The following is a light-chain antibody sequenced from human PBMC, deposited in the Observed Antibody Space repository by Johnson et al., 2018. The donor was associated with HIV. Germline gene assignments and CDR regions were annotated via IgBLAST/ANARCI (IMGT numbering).Light chain of an antibody. Sequence: QSVLTQPPSVSAAPGQKVTISCSGSYSNIGNNYVSWYQQVPGTAPKLLIYDNDKRPSGIPDRFSASKSGTSATLGITGLQTGDEAAYYCGTWGSSLSAGVFGAGTKVTVL. CDR3: GTWGSSLSAGV. CDR2: DND. J-gene: IGLJ1*01. V-gene: IGLV1-51*01. CDR1: YSNIGNNY.